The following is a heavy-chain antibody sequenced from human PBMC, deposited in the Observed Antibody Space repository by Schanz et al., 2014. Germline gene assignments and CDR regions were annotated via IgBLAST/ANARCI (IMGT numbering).Heavy chain of an antibody. CDR1: GFTFSSYG. V-gene: IGHV3-33*06. Sequence: QVQLVESGGGVVQPGRSLRLSCATSGFTFSSYGMHWVHQAPGKGLEWVAVIWFDGNNKYYADSVKGRFTISRDNSKNTLYLQMNSLRADDTAVYYCAKSKSQLPLFDYWGQGTLVAVSS. CDR2: IWFDGNNK. J-gene: IGHJ4*02. CDR3: AKSKSQLPLFDY. D-gene: IGHD2-21*01.